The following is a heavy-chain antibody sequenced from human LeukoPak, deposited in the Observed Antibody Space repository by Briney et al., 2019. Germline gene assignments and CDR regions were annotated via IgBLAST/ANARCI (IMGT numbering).Heavy chain of an antibody. CDR3: AVRGPTGLFDY. V-gene: IGHV1-69*13. J-gene: IGHJ4*02. CDR2: IIPIFGTA. D-gene: IGHD3-10*01. Sequence: ASVKVSCKASGGTFSSYAISWVRQAPGQGLEWMGGIIPIFGTANYAQKFQGRVTITADESTSTAYMELSSLRPEDTAVYYCAVRGPTGLFDYWGQGTLVTVSS. CDR1: GGTFSSYA.